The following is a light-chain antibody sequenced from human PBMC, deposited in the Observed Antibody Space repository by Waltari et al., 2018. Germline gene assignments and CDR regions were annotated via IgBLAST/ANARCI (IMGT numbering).Light chain of an antibody. CDR3: QTYVTAPLT. CDR2: GAS. V-gene: IGKV3-20*01. J-gene: IGKJ3*01. Sequence: ECVLTQSPGTLSLSPGERATLSCRASQTVSYNYLAWYQQKPGQAPRQLMYGASSRATCFPDMLSGKGSETDFTLTISRLKPEDFAVYCCQTYVTAPLTFGPGTKVVIK. CDR1: QTVSYNY.